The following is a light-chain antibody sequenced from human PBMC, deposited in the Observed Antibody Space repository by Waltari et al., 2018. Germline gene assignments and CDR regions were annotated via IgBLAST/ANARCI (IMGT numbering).Light chain of an antibody. V-gene: IGKV2-28*01. J-gene: IGKJ1*01. CDR2: LGS. Sequence: DIVMPHSPLSLPVTPGEPASTPSRSSQSLLHSNGYNYLDWYLQKPGQSPQLLIYLGSNRASGVPDRFSGSGSGTDFTLKISRVEAEDVGVYYCMQALQSRTFGQGTKVEIK. CDR3: MQALQSRT. CDR1: QSLLHSNGYNY.